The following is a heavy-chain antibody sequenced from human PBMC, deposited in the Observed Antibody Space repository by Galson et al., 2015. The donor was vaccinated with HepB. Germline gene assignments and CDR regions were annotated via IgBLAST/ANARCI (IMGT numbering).Heavy chain of an antibody. CDR3: TTVYPVWPGG. J-gene: IGHJ4*02. CDR1: GFTFSNAW. D-gene: IGHD3/OR15-3a*01. CDR2: IKSKTDGGTT. V-gene: IGHV3-15*01. Sequence: SLRLSCAASGFTFSNAWMSWVRQGPGKGLGWVGRIKSKTDGGTTDYAAPVKGRFTISRYDSKNTLYLHMNSLKTEDTSVYYCTTVYPVWPGGWGQGTLVTVSS.